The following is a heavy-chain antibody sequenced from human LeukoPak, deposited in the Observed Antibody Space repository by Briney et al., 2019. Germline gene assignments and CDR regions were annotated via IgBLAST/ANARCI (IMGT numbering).Heavy chain of an antibody. J-gene: IGHJ4*02. D-gene: IGHD3-10*01. V-gene: IGHV4-59*01. Sequence: PSGTLSLTCTVSGGSINNYYWSWIRQPPGKGLEWIGYIYYSGSTNYNPSLKSRVTISIDTSKNQFSLKLSSVTAADTAVYYCAKSSGSYYNVDFDYWGQGTLVTVSS. CDR2: IYYSGST. CDR3: AKSSGSYYNVDFDY. CDR1: GGSINNYY.